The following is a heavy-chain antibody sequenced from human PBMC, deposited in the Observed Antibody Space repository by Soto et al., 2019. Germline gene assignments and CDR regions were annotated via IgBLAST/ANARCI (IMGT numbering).Heavy chain of an antibody. J-gene: IGHJ5*02. V-gene: IGHV3-23*01. CDR1: GFTFSSYA. D-gene: IGHD3-10*01. Sequence: EVQLLESGGGLVQPGGSLRLSCAASGFTFSSYAMSWVRQAPGKGLEWVSAISGSGGSTYYADSVKGRFTISRDSSKNTLYLQMNSLRAEDTAVYYCAKDRLVRGVQPPGGWWFGPWGQGTLVTVSS. CDR3: AKDRLVRGVQPPGGWWFGP. CDR2: ISGSGGST.